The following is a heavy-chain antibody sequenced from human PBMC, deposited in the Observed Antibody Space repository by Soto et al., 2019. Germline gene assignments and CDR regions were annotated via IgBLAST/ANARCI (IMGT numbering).Heavy chain of an antibody. CDR1: GFTFSSYG. D-gene: IGHD3-16*02. CDR3: ARDGLMITFGGVIVPTRENYGMDV. J-gene: IGHJ6*02. CDR2: IWYDGSNK. Sequence: GGSLRLSCAASGFTFSSYGMHWVRQAPGKGLEWVAVIWYDGSNKYYADSVKGRFTISRDNSKNTLYLQMNSLRAEDTAVYYCARDGLMITFGGVIVPTRENYGMDVWGQGTTVTVSS. V-gene: IGHV3-33*01.